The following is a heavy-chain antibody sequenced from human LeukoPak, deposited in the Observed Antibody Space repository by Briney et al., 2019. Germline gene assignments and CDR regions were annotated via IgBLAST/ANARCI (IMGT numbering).Heavy chain of an antibody. CDR1: GYTLTSYG. D-gene: IGHD2-2*01. CDR2: ISAYNGNT. V-gene: IGHV1-18*01. J-gene: IGHJ4*02. CDR3: ARDLMVYCSSTSCPYDY. Sequence: ASVKVSCKASGYTLTSYGISWVRRAPGQGLEWMGWISAYNGNTNYAQKLQGRVTMTTDTSTSTAYMELRSLRSDDTAVYYCARDLMVYCSSTSCPYDYWGQGTLVTVSS.